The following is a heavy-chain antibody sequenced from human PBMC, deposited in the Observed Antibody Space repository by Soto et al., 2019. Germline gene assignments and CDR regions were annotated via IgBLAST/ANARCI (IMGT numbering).Heavy chain of an antibody. CDR2: FDPEDAET. CDR3: VTDDADFDY. J-gene: IGHJ4*02. Sequence: QVQLVQSGAEVKKPGASVKVSCKVSGYTLTEVSMHWVRQAPGKGLEWMGGFDPEDAETVYAQKFQGRLTMTEDTSIETAYMELSSLTPEDTAVYLCVTDDADFDYWGQGTRVTVSS. V-gene: IGHV1-24*01. CDR1: GYTLTEVS.